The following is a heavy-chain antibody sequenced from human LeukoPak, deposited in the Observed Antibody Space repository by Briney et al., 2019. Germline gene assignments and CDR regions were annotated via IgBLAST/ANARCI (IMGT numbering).Heavy chain of an antibody. CDR3: ARDSGITEEYYLDY. Sequence: VASVKVSCKASGGTFSSYAINWVRQAPGQGLEWMGRIIPILGIANYAQKFQGRVTITADKSTSTAYMELSSLRSEDTAVYYCARDSGITEEYYLDYWGQGTLVTVSS. CDR1: GGTFSSYA. J-gene: IGHJ4*02. V-gene: IGHV1-69*04. CDR2: IIPILGIA. D-gene: IGHD1-14*01.